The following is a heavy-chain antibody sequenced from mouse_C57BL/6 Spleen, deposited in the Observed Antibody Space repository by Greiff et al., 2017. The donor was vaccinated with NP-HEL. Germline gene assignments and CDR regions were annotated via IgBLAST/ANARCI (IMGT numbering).Heavy chain of an antibody. J-gene: IGHJ1*03. CDR3: ARGEAVVATDWYFDV. V-gene: IGHV1-64*01. CDR1: GYTFTSYW. D-gene: IGHD1-1*01. Sequence: QVQLQQPGAELVKPGASVKLSCKASGYTFTSYWMHWVKQRPGQGLEWIGMIHPNSGSTNYNEKFKSKATLTVDKSSSTAYMQLSSLTSEDSAVYYCARGEAVVATDWYFDVWGTGTTVTVSS. CDR2: IHPNSGST.